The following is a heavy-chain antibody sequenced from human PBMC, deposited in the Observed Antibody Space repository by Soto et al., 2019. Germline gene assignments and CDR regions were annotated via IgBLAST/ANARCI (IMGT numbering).Heavy chain of an antibody. D-gene: IGHD3-22*01. Sequence: QVQLVESGAEVKKPGASVKVSCKASGYTFTNYGISWVRQAPGQGLEWMGWISGYNGNTKYAQKFQGRGTMTTDTPTNTAYMYLRSLRSVDTAVYYCARDREYYYDSSGNYYYHYCMDVWGQGTTVTVS. CDR2: ISGYNGNT. CDR3: ARDREYYYDSSGNYYYHYCMDV. CDR1: GYTFTNYG. V-gene: IGHV1-18*04. J-gene: IGHJ6*02.